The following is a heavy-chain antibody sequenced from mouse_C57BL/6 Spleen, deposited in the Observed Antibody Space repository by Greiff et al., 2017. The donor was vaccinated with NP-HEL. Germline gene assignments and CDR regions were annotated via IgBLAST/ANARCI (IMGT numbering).Heavy chain of an antibody. J-gene: IGHJ2*01. Sequence: QVQLKQSGAELVKPGASVKLSCKASGYTFTSYWMQWVKQRPGQGHEWIGEIDPSDSYTNYNQKFKGKATLTVDTSSSTAYMQLSSLTSEDSAVYYWARYYGKGFDYWGQGTTLTVSS. V-gene: IGHV1-50*01. D-gene: IGHD1-1*01. CDR2: IDPSDSYT. CDR3: ARYYGKGFDY. CDR1: GYTFTSYW.